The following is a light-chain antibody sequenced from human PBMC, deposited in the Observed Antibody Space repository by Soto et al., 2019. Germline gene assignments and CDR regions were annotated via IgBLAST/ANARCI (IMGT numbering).Light chain of an antibody. Sequence: VLTQSPGTLSLSPGERATLSCRASQTVSGSYLAWYQQKPGQAPRLLIYGASSRATGIPDTFSGSGSGTDFTLTISRLEPEDFAVYYCQQYGSPWAFGQGTKVEVK. CDR3: QQYGSPWA. CDR1: QTVSGSY. J-gene: IGKJ1*01. V-gene: IGKV3-20*01. CDR2: GAS.